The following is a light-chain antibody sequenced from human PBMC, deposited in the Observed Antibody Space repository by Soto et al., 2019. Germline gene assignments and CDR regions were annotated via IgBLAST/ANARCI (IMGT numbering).Light chain of an antibody. CDR2: AAS. CDR1: QSVSSSY. CDR3: QQYDNSPWT. J-gene: IGKJ1*01. V-gene: IGKV3-20*01. Sequence: EIVLTQSPGTLSLSPGEGATLSCRASQSVSSSYLAWHQQKPGQAPRLLIYAASSRATGIPDRFSGGGSGTDFTLTISRLEPEDFAVYYCQQYDNSPWTFGQGTKVEIK.